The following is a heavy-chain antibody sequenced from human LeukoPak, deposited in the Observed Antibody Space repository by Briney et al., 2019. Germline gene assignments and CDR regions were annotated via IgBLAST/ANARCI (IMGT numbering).Heavy chain of an antibody. CDR2: IYSGGST. CDR3: AREEGGYNDILTGYGDS. V-gene: IGHV3-66*01. Sequence: GGSLRLSCAASGFTVSSNYMSWVRQAPGKGLEWVSVIYSGGSTYYADSVKGRFTISRDNAKNSLFLQMNSLRAEDTAVYYCAREEGGYNDILTGYGDSWGQGTLVTVSS. CDR1: GFTVSSNY. D-gene: IGHD3-9*01. J-gene: IGHJ4*02.